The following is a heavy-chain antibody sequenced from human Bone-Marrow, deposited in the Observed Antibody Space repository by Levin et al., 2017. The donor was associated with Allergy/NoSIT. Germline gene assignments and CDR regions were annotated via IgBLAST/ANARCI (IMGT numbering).Heavy chain of an antibody. CDR3: ARGSKGGDGYDDFFDF. J-gene: IGHJ4*02. CDR1: GFTFSVHS. CDR2: ISSGSNAR. V-gene: IGHV3-48*02. D-gene: IGHD5-12*01. Sequence: PGGSLRLSCAASGFTFSVHSMNWVRQAPGKGLEWLSYISSGSNARYYADSVKGRFTVSRDNAKKSLYLQMNSLRDEDTAVYYCARGSKGGDGYDDFFDFWGQGTRVTGSS.